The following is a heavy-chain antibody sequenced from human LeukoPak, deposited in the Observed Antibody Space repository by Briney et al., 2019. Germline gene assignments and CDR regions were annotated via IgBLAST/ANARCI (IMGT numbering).Heavy chain of an antibody. J-gene: IGHJ4*02. D-gene: IGHD3-22*01. CDR3: ARPEEADYYDSSGYVDY. Sequence: GGSLRLSCAASGFTFSDYYMNWVRQAPGKGLEWVSSISSSSSYIYYADSVKGRFTISRDNAKNSLYLQMNSLRAEDTAVYYCARPEEADYYDSSGYVDYWGQGTLVTVSS. CDR1: GFTFSDYY. V-gene: IGHV3-21*04. CDR2: ISSSSSYI.